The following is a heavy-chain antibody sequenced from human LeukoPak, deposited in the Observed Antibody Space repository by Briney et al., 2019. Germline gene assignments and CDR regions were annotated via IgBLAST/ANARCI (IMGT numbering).Heavy chain of an antibody. Sequence: GGSLRLSCRGSGFSFSSYSMNWVRQAPGKGLEWVSFITLSSSEIFYADSVRGRFSISRDNSQNTLYLQMNSLRVEDTAVYYCATGRPVGATQSGFDYWGQGTLVAVSS. J-gene: IGHJ4*02. CDR3: ATGRPVGATQSGFDY. CDR1: GFSFSSYS. CDR2: ITLSSSEI. V-gene: IGHV3-48*01. D-gene: IGHD1-26*01.